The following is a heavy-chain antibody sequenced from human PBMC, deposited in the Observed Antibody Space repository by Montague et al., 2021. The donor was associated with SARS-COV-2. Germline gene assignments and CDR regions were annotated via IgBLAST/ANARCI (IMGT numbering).Heavy chain of an antibody. CDR3: ARGGYGGWTGYYFDY. D-gene: IGHD4/OR15-4a*01. CDR2: IHHSGST. Sequence: SETLSLTCAVSGGSISSSNWWIGEIHHSGSTNYNPSLKSRVTMSVDRSTNHFSLRLSSVTAADTAMYSCARGGYGGWTGYYFDYWGQGTLVTVSS. V-gene: IGHV4-4*02. J-gene: IGHJ4*02. CDR1: GGSISSSNW.